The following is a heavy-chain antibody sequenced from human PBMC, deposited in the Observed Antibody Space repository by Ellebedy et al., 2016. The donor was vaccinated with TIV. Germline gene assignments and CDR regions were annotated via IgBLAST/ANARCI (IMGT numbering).Heavy chain of an antibody. D-gene: IGHD3-10*01. CDR2: IYSDGTT. Sequence: GESLKISCVASGFTVSNNYMRWIRQAPGKGLEWVSLIYSDGTTDYAASVKGRFTISRDNARNFLFLQMSGLRVEDTAVYYCARGYSMVRGLYDAFDMWGQGTVVTVSS. CDR1: GFTVSNNY. V-gene: IGHV3-53*01. CDR3: ARGYSMVRGLYDAFDM. J-gene: IGHJ3*02.